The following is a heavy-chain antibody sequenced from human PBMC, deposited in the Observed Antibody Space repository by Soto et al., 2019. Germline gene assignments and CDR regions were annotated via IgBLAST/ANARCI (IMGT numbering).Heavy chain of an antibody. CDR1: GFTFSSYW. CDR3: ARRGYGDAFDI. CDR2: INSDGSST. V-gene: IGHV3-74*01. J-gene: IGHJ3*02. D-gene: IGHD3-16*01. Sequence: LRLSCAASGFTFSSYWMHWVRQAPGKGLVWVSRINSDGSSTSYADSVKGRFTISRDNAKNTLYLQMNSLRAEDTAVYYCARRGYGDAFDIWGQGTMVTVSS.